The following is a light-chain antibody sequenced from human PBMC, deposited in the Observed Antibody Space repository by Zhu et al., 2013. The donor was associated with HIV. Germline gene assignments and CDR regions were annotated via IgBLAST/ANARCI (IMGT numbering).Light chain of an antibody. V-gene: IGKV1-5*03. Sequence: DIQMTQSPSTLSASIGDRVSITCRASQSISTYLAWYQQKPGKAPKVLIYKASSLESGVPSRFSGSGSGTDFTLAISRLEPEDFAVYYCQQYDSLPVSFGQGTKLEIK. CDR3: QQYDSLPVS. J-gene: IGKJ2*03. CDR1: QSISTY. CDR2: KAS.